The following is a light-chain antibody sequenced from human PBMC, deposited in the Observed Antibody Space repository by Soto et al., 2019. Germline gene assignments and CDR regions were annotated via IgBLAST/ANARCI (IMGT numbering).Light chain of an antibody. CDR3: ISYSSSTTHVV. CDR1: STDVVDFNY. Sequence: QSALTQPASVSGSPGRSVTISCTGTSTDVVDFNYVSWYQHLPGRAPKLIIYDVTNRPSGISYRFSASKSGRTASLTISGLQAEDEAEYYCISYSSSTTHVVFGGGTKLTVL. V-gene: IGLV2-14*03. CDR2: DVT. J-gene: IGLJ2*01.